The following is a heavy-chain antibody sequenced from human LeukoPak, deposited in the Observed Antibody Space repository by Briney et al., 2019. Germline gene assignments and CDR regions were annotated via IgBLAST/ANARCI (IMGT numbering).Heavy chain of an antibody. J-gene: IGHJ5*02. CDR2: ISGSGGST. D-gene: IGHD1-26*01. CDR3: AKGAKRVVGATTHWFDP. Sequence: PGGSLRLSCAASGFTFSSYGMSWVRRAPGKGLEWVSAISGSGGSTYYADSVKGRFTISRDNSKNTLYLQMNSLRDEDTAVYYCAKGAKRVVGATTHWFDPWGQGTLVTVSS. V-gene: IGHV3-23*01. CDR1: GFTFSSYG.